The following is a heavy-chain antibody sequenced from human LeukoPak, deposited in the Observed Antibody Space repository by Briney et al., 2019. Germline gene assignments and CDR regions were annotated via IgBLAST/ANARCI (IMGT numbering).Heavy chain of an antibody. CDR3: ARDGWSGSYQLNFDY. D-gene: IGHD1-26*01. J-gene: IGHJ4*02. Sequence: ASVKVSCKASGYTFTNYFMHWVRQAPGQGLEWMGIIYPSGGSTSYAQKFQGRITMTRDTSTSTAYMELSSLRSEDTAVYYCARDGWSGSYQLNFDYWGQGTLVTVSS. V-gene: IGHV1-46*01. CDR2: IYPSGGST. CDR1: GYTFTNYF.